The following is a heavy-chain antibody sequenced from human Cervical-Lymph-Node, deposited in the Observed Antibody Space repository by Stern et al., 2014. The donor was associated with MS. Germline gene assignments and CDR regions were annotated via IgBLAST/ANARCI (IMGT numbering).Heavy chain of an antibody. CDR1: GYTFTSDD. Sequence: QMQLVQSGAEVKKPGASVKVSCKTSGYTFTSDDINWVRQAYGQGLEWMGWMKPDSGAKGYAQKFQGRLTITRDTSISTAYMELTTLRSEDTAVYYCTKAWDSWGQGTLVIVSS. CDR2: MKPDSGAK. J-gene: IGHJ4*02. CDR3: TKAWDS. V-gene: IGHV1-8*01.